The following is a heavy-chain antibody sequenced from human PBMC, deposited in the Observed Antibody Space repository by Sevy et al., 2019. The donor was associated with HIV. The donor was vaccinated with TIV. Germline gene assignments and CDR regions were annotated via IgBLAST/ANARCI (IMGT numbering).Heavy chain of an antibody. J-gene: IGHJ3*02. CDR3: ARYRDTIFGVVIADDAFDI. D-gene: IGHD3-3*01. CDR2: IIPIFGTA. Sequence: ASVKVSCKASGGTFSSYVISWVRQAPGQGLEWMGGIIPIFGTANYAQKFQGRVTITADESTSTAYMELSSLRSEDTAVYYCARYRDTIFGVVIADDAFDIWGQGTMVTVSS. CDR1: GGTFSSYV. V-gene: IGHV1-69*13.